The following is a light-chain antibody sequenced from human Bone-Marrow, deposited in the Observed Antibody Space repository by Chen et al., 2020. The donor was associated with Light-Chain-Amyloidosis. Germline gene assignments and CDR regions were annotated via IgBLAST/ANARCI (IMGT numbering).Light chain of an antibody. V-gene: IGLV2-14*01. Sequence: QSALTQPASVPGSPGQSITIPCTGTSSDVGGDNHVSWYQQHPDKAPKLMIYEVTNRPSCVPDRFSGSKSDNTASLTISGLQTEDEADYFCSSYTITNTLVFGSGTRVTVL. CDR3: SSYTITNTLV. J-gene: IGLJ1*01. CDR1: SSDVGGDNH. CDR2: EVT.